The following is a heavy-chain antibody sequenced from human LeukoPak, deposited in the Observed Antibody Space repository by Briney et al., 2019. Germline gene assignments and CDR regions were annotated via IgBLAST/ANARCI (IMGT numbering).Heavy chain of an antibody. V-gene: IGHV3-30*02. Sequence: GGSVRVSCAASGFTFSSYGMHWVRQAPGKGLEWVAFIRHDGSNKYYADSVKGRFTISRDNSKNTLYLQMNSLRADDTAVYYCAKDRRRIAAIDSWGQGTLVTVSS. CDR3: AKDRRRIAAIDS. J-gene: IGHJ4*02. CDR1: GFTFSSYG. CDR2: IRHDGSNK. D-gene: IGHD6-13*01.